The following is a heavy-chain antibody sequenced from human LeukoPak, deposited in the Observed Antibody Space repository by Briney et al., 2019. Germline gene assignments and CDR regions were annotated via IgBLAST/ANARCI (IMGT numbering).Heavy chain of an antibody. J-gene: IGHJ4*02. CDR2: ISGSGGST. D-gene: IGHD3-22*01. CDR3: AKEAYYFDGSAYYSDYFDY. CDR1: GFTFSSYA. Sequence: GGSLTLSCAAPGFTFSSYAMSWVRQAPGKGLEWVAAISGSGGSTYYAASVKGRFSISRDISKNTLYLQVNSLRDEDTAVYYCAKEAYYFDGSAYYSDYFDYWGQGTLVTVSS. V-gene: IGHV3-23*01.